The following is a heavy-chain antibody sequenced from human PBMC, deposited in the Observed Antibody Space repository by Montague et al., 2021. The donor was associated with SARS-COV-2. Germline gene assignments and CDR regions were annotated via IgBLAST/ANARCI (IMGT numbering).Heavy chain of an antibody. CDR1: GGSISSSY. J-gene: IGHJ4*02. CDR3: ARDANWDWYYFDY. V-gene: IGHV4-59*12. D-gene: IGHD7-27*01. CDR2: IYHYGSA. Sequence: SETLSLTCAVSGGSISSSYWSWIRQPPGKGLEWIGYIYHYGSANYNPSLKSRVTISVDTSKNQFSLKLSSVTAVDTAVYYCARDANWDWYYFDYWGQGTLVTVSS.